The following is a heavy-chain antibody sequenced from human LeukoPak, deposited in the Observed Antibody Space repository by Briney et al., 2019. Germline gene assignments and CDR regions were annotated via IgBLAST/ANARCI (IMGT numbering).Heavy chain of an antibody. CDR3: ARGGSIDY. D-gene: IGHD3-10*01. CDR1: GFTFSSYA. Sequence: GGSLRLSCAASGFTFSSYAMHWVRQAPGKGLEWVAVISYDGSNKYYADSVKGRFTISRDNSKNTLYLQMNSLRAEDTAVYYCARGGSIDYWGQGTLITVSS. V-gene: IGHV3-30-3*01. CDR2: ISYDGSNK. J-gene: IGHJ4*02.